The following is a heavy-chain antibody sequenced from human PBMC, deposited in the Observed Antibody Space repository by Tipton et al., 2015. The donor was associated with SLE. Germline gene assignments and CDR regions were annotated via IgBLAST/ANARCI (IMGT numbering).Heavy chain of an antibody. J-gene: IGHJ4*02. CDR3: ARDRAQRQSRLQPSDY. D-gene: IGHD5-24*01. CDR2: ISAYNGNT. CDR1: GYTFNTYG. V-gene: IGHV1-18*01. Sequence: QSGAEVKKPGASVKVSCKASGYTFNTYGFTWVRQAPGQGLEWLGWISAYNGNTNYAQKLQGRVTLTTDTSTSTAYMEVRRLRSDDTAVYYCARDRAQRQSRLQPSDYRGQGTLVTVSS.